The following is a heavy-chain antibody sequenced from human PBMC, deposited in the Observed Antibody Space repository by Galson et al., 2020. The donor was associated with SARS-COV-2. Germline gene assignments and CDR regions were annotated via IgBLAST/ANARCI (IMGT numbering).Heavy chain of an antibody. CDR2: INHSGST. D-gene: IGHD3-10*01. J-gene: IGHJ6*02. Sequence: SETLSLTCAVYGGSFSGYYWSWIRQPPGKGLEWIGEINHSGSTNYNPSLKSRVTISVDTSKNQFSLKLSSVTAADTAVYYCARLGRRYRFGELSDYYYGMDVWGQGTTVTVSS. V-gene: IGHV4-34*01. CDR1: GGSFSGYY. CDR3: ARLGRRYRFGELSDYYYGMDV.